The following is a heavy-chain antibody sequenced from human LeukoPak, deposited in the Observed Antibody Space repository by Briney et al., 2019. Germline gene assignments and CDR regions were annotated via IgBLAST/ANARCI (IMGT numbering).Heavy chain of an antibody. CDR2: ISAYNGNT. Sequence: GASVKVSCKASGYTFTSYGISSVRQAPGQGLEWMGWISAYNGNTNYAQKLQGRVTMTTDTSTSTAYMELRSLRSDDTAVYYCARAYYYGSGSYYNPYYYYYYYMDVWGKGTTVTVSS. J-gene: IGHJ6*03. CDR1: GYTFTSYG. D-gene: IGHD3-10*01. V-gene: IGHV1-18*01. CDR3: ARAYYYGSGSYYNPYYYYYYYMDV.